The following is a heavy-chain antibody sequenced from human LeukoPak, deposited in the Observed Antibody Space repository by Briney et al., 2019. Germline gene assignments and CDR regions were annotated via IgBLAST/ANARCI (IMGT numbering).Heavy chain of an antibody. D-gene: IGHD7-27*01. CDR1: GGSFSGYY. CDR3: AREPNWGFDAFDI. CDR2: INHSGST. V-gene: IGHV4-34*01. J-gene: IGHJ3*02. Sequence: SETLSLTCAVYGGSFSGYYGSWIRQPPGKGVEWIGEINHSGSTNYNPSLRSRVTISVDTSKNQFSLKLSSVTAADTAVYYCAREPNWGFDAFDIWGQGTMVTVSS.